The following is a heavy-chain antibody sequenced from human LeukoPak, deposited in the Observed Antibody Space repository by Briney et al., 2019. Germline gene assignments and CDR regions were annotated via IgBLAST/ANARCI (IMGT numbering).Heavy chain of an antibody. J-gene: IGHJ1*01. Sequence: GGSLRLSCAATGFTFSSYWMSWVRQAPRKGLECVSVIYSGGITYYAGSVKGRFTISRDNSKNTLYLQMNSLRAEDTAVYYCARAPEAAGGYRLGFQHWRQGTLVTVSS. D-gene: IGHD5-18*01. CDR1: GFTFSSYW. CDR2: IYSGGIT. V-gene: IGHV3-53*01. CDR3: ARAPEAAGGYRLGFQH.